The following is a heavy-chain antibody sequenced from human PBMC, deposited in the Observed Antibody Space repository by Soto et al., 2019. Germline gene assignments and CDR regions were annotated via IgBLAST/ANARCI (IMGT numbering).Heavy chain of an antibody. D-gene: IGHD3-10*01. CDR3: AKDEEYYYGSGSYSDNWFEP. V-gene: IGHV3-30*18. J-gene: IGHJ5*02. CDR1: GFTFSSYG. Sequence: GSLRLSCAASGFTFSSYGMHWVRQAPGKGLEWVAVISYDGSNKYYADSVKGRFTISRDNSKNTLYLQMNSLRAEDTAVYYCAKDEEYYYGSGSYSDNWFEPWGQGTLVTVSS. CDR2: ISYDGSNK.